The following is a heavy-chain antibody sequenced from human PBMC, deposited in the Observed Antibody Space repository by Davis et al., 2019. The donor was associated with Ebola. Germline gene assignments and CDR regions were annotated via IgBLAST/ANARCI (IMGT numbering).Heavy chain of an antibody. CDR3: ARETRAGRRNWFDP. V-gene: IGHV3-48*02. CDR1: GFTFSSYA. Sequence: PGGSLRLSCAASGFTFSSYALNWVRQAPGKGLEWVSYISSSSSTIYYADSVKGRFTISRDNAKNSLYLQMNSLRDEDTAVYYCARETRAGRRNWFDPWGQGTLVTVSS. J-gene: IGHJ5*02. CDR2: ISSSSSTI. D-gene: IGHD3-10*01.